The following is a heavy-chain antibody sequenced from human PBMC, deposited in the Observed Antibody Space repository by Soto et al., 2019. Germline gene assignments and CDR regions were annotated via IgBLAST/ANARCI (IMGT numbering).Heavy chain of an antibody. V-gene: IGHV4-39*01. Sequence: QLQLQESGPGLVKPSETLSLTCTVSGGSISSSNYYWGWIRQPPGKGLEWIGSIYYSGSTYYNPSLQSRVTISVDTSKNQFSLKLSSVTAADTAVYYCARTLVYCSSASCYEGSDYWGQGTLVTVSS. CDR2: IYYSGST. CDR1: GGSISSSNYY. D-gene: IGHD2-2*01. CDR3: ARTLVYCSSASCYEGSDY. J-gene: IGHJ4*02.